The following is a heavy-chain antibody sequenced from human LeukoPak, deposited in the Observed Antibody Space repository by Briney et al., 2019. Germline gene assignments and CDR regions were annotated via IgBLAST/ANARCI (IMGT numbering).Heavy chain of an antibody. J-gene: IGHJ4*02. CDR3: ARDKYSGAVFDY. Sequence: GGSLRLSCAASGFTFRSFAMSWVRQAPGKGLEWVSGIIGSGRTTFYADSVKGRFTISRDNSKNTLYLQMNSLRAEDTAVYYCARDKYSGAVFDYWGQGTLVTVSS. CDR1: GFTFRSFA. CDR2: IIGSGRTT. V-gene: IGHV3-23*01. D-gene: IGHD6-6*01.